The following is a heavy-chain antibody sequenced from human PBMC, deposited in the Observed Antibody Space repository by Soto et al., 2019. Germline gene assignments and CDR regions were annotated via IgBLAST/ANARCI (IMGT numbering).Heavy chain of an antibody. Sequence: GGSLRLSCSASAINFRSYAMSWVRQAPGKGLEWVSYTTSFGRTIYYLDSVKGRFTVSRDNAKNSLYLEMNSLRAEDTAVYYCARSYGLTWGQGTLVTVSS. V-gene: IGHV3-11*01. CDR3: ARSYGLT. D-gene: IGHD3-16*01. J-gene: IGHJ4*02. CDR1: AINFRSYA. CDR2: TTSFGRTI.